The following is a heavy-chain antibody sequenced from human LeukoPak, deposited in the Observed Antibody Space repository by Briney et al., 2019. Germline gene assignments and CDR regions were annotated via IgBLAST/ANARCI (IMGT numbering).Heavy chain of an antibody. Sequence: QTGGSLRLSCAASGFTFSSYAMSWVRQAPGKGLEWVSAISGSGGSTYYADSVKGRFTISRDNSKNTLYLQMNSLRAEDTAVYYCAKDWYYYDSSGSPTDFDYWGQGTLVTVSS. D-gene: IGHD3-22*01. CDR2: ISGSGGST. V-gene: IGHV3-23*01. CDR3: AKDWYYYDSSGSPTDFDY. J-gene: IGHJ4*02. CDR1: GFTFSSYA.